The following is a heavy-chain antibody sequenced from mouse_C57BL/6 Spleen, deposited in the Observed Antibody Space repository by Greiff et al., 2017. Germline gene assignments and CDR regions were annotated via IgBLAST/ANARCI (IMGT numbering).Heavy chain of an antibody. J-gene: IGHJ4*01. CDR2: IYPRSGNT. CDR3: ARRAGSSYRYYYAKDY. V-gene: IGHV1-81*01. CDR1: GYTFTSYG. D-gene: IGHD1-1*01. Sequence: QVQLQQSGAELARPGASVKLSCKASGYTFTSYGISWVKQRTGQGLEWIGEIYPRSGNTYYNEKFKGKATLTADKSSSTAYMELRSLTSEDSASYFCARRAGSSYRYYYAKDYWGQGTTRTVSS.